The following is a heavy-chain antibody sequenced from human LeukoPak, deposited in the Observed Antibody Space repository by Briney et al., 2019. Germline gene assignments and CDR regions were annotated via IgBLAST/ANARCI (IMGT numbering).Heavy chain of an antibody. D-gene: IGHD6-19*01. Sequence: SETLSLTCTVSGGSISSGGYYWSWIRQHPGKGLEWIGYIYYSGSTYYNPSLKSRVTISVDTSKNQFSLKLSSVTAADTAVYYCARGYSSGWYPLLDYWGQGTLVTVSS. J-gene: IGHJ4*02. CDR1: GGSISSGGYY. CDR2: IYYSGST. V-gene: IGHV4-31*03. CDR3: ARGYSSGWYPLLDY.